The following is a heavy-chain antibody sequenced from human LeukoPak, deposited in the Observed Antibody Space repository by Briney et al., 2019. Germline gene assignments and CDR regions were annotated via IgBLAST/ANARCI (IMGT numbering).Heavy chain of an antibody. CDR2: ISPNSGGT. J-gene: IGHJ5*02. V-gene: IGHV1-2*02. CDR1: GYTFTGYY. Sequence: ASVKVSCKASGYTFTGYYMHWVRQAPGQGLEWMGWISPNSGGTNYAQKFQGRVTMTRDTSISTAYMELSRLRSDDTAVYYCARDPRWELADWRGGFDPWGQGTLVTVSS. D-gene: IGHD1-26*01. CDR3: ARDPRWELADWRGGFDP.